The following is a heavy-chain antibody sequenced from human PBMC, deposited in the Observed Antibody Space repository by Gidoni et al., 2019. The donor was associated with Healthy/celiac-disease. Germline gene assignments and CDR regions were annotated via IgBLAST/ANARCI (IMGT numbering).Heavy chain of an antibody. J-gene: IGHJ4*02. CDR2: IYYSGST. CDR1: GGSISSSSYY. V-gene: IGHV4-39*01. D-gene: IGHD2-21*02. CDR3: ARHLLCGGDCYSFDY. Sequence: QLQLQESCPVLVTPSETLSLTCTVSGGSISSSSYYWGWIRQPPGKGLEWIGSIYYSGSTYYNPSLKSRVTISVDTSKNQFSLKLSSVTAADTAVYYCARHLLCGGDCYSFDYWGQGTLVTVSS.